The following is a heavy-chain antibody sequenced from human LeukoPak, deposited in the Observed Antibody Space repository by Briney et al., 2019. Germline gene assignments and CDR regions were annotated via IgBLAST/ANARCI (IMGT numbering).Heavy chain of an antibody. CDR2: IYMSGTT. CDR1: GGSINVNNYY. CDR3: ARDPVRCSGGRCSSGSFDN. J-gene: IGHJ4*02. V-gene: IGHV4-4*07. D-gene: IGHD2-15*01. Sequence: SETLSLTCTISGGSINVNNYYWNWIRQPAGKGLEWIGRIYMSGTTNYNPSLKSRVIMSLDTSKNQFSLKVTSVTAADTAVYYCARDPVRCSGGRCSSGSFDNWDQGTLVTVSS.